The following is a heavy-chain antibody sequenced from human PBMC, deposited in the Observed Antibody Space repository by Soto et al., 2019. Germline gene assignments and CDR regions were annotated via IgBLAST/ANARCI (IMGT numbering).Heavy chain of an antibody. CDR3: VRLIANSWLDS. CDR1: GGSGAGKSVT. D-gene: IGHD2-8*01. CDR2: TCYRSKWYR. V-gene: IGHV6-1*01. Sequence: QTLSLTCAIAGGSGAGKSVTWNWSRQSPSRGLEWLGRTCYRSKWYRDYAVSVKSGVTINPDTYKNQFLLQLNSVTPEDTAGYYSVRLIANSWLDSWGQGTLVTVSS. J-gene: IGHJ5*01.